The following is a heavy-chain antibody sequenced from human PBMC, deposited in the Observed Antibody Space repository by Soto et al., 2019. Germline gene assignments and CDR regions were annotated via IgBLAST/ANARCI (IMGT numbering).Heavy chain of an antibody. CDR2: IIPIFGTA. V-gene: IGHV1-69*13. CDR1: GGTFSTYA. Sequence: SVKVSCKASGGTFSTYAISWVRQAPRQGLEWVGGIIPIFGTANYAQKFQGRVTITADESTSTAYMELSSLRSEDTAVYYCARAAYSYGTAYLSYYYGMDVWGQGTTVTVSS. CDR3: ARAAYSYGTAYLSYYYGMDV. D-gene: IGHD5-18*01. J-gene: IGHJ6*02.